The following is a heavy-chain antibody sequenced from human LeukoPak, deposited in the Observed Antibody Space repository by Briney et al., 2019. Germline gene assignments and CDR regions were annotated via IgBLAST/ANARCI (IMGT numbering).Heavy chain of an antibody. CDR2: IHYSGST. CDR3: ARVGVAAKSSRYFDY. Sequence: SQTLSLTCTVSGGSVSSGDYYWSWIRQHPGKGLEWIGYIHYSGSTYYSPSLKSRVTISVDTSKKQFSLKLSSVTAADTAVYYCARVGVAAKSSRYFDYWGQGTLVTVSS. J-gene: IGHJ4*02. CDR1: GGSVSSGDYY. D-gene: IGHD2-15*01. V-gene: IGHV4-31*03.